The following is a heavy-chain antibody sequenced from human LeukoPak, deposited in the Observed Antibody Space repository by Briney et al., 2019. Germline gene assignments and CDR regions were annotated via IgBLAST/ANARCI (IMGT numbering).Heavy chain of an antibody. CDR1: GYSFTSYW. CDR3: ARRTVSPTFDF. D-gene: IGHD4-17*01. Sequence: GESRKISCKGFGYSFTSYWIGWVRQMPGKGLEWMGIIYPGDSDTRYSPSFQGQVTISADKSISTAYLQWSSLKASDTAMYFCARRTVSPTFDFWGQGTLVTVSS. CDR2: IYPGDSDT. V-gene: IGHV5-51*01. J-gene: IGHJ4*02.